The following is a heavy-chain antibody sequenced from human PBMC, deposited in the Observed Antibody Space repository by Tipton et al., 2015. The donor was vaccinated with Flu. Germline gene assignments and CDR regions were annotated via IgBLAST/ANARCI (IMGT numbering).Heavy chain of an antibody. J-gene: IGHJ3*02. D-gene: IGHD1-26*01. CDR2: IWYDGSNK. CDR3: ARESPMVGATIGGAFDI. CDR1: GFTFSSYG. Sequence: SLRLSCAASGFTFSSYGMHWVRQAPGKGLEWVAVIWYDGSNKYYADSVKGRFTISRDNSKNTLYLQMNSLRAEDTAVYYCARESPMVGATIGGAFDIWGQGTMVTVSS. V-gene: IGHV3-33*01.